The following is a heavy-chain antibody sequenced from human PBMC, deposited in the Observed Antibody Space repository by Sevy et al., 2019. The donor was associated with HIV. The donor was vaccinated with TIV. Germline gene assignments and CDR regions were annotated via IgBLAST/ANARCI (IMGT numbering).Heavy chain of an antibody. V-gene: IGHV4-30-2*01. CDR3: ARVPKRWDGSGYYEAFAFDI. J-gene: IGHJ3*02. D-gene: IGHD3-22*01. Sequence: SETLSLTCAVSGGSISSGGYSWSWIRQPPGKGLEWIGYIYHSGSTYYNPSLKSRVTISVDRSKNQFSLKLSSVTAAYTAVYYCARVPKRWDGSGYYEAFAFDIWGQGTMVTVSS. CDR2: IYHSGST. CDR1: GGSISSGGYS.